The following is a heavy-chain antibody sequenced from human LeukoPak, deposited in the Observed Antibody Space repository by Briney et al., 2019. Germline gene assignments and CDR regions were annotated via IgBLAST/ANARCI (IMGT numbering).Heavy chain of an antibody. V-gene: IGHV4-39*01. D-gene: IGHD3-9*01. CDR1: GDSITTTNYY. CDR3: ARRSRLYKHETTGYHDS. CDR2: IFYSGNT. J-gene: IGHJ4*02. Sequence: SETLSLTCNVSGDSITTTNYYWAWIRQPPGKGLEWIASIFYSGNTYYNPSLKSRVIMSMDTSRKQISLKLSSVTATDTAFYYCARRSRLYKHETTGYHDSWGQGTLVTVSS.